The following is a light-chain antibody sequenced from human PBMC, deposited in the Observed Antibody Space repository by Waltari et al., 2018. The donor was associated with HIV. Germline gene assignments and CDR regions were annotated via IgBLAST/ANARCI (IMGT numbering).Light chain of an antibody. V-gene: IGLV3-21*04. J-gene: IGLJ1*01. CDR3: QVWDSSSDHYV. Sequence: SSVLTQPPSVSVAPGKTARITCGVNNIGSKSVHWYQQKRGQAPGLVIYDDSDRPSGIPERFSGSNSGNTATLTISRVEAGDEADYYCQVWDSSSDHYVFGTGTKVTVL. CDR2: DDS. CDR1: NIGSKS.